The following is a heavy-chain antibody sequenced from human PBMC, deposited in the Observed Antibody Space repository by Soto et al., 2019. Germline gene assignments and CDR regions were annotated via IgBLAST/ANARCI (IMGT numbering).Heavy chain of an antibody. V-gene: IGHV3-23*01. D-gene: IGHD1-20*01. J-gene: IGHJ4*02. CDR1: GLTFSVSA. CDR2: TGLSGRTT. Sequence: GGSLRLSCVASGLTFSVSAMAWVRQAPGKGLEWVSTTGLSGRTTYYGDSVKGRFTVSRDNSKNTLDLQMSSLRAEDTAVYYCATVHNTSRSFNFWGRGTLVTVSS. CDR3: ATVHNTSRSFNF.